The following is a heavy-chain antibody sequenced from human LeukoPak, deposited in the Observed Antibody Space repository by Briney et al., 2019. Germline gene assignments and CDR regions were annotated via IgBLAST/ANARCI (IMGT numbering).Heavy chain of an antibody. CDR1: GFTFDDYA. V-gene: IGHV3-43*02. CDR3: AEDIRYSSGWYEYYFDY. D-gene: IGHD6-19*01. Sequence: PGGSLRLSCAASGFTFDDYAMHWVRQAPGKGLEWVSLISGDGGSTYYADSVKGRFTISRDNSKNSLYLQMNSLRTEDTALYYCAEDIRYSSGWYEYYFDYWGQGTLVTVSS. CDR2: ISGDGGST. J-gene: IGHJ4*02.